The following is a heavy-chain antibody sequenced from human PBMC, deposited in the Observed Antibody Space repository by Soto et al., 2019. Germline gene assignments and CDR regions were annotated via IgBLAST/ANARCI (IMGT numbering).Heavy chain of an antibody. V-gene: IGHV4-34*01. CDR1: GGSFSGYY. CDR3: ARASRRGRGGTAMVRTRAFDY. CDR2: INHSGST. J-gene: IGHJ4*02. Sequence: SETLSLTCAVYGGSFSGYYWSWIRQPPGKGLEWIGEINHSGSTNYNPSLKSRVTISVDTSKNQFSLKLSSVTAADTAVYYCARASRRGRGGTAMVRTRAFDYWGQGTLVTVSS. D-gene: IGHD5-18*01.